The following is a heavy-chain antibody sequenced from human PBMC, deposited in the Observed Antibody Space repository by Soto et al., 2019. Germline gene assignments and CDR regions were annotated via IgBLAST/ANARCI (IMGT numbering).Heavy chain of an antibody. J-gene: IGHJ5*02. CDR3: ARERYSSGWYVFDP. CDR1: GGSVSSGSYY. V-gene: IGHV4-61*01. CDR2: IYYSGST. Sequence: QVQLQESGPGLLKPSETLSLTCTVSGGSVSSGSYYWSWIRQPPGKGLEWIGYIYYSGSTNYNPSLKSRVTISVDTSKNQFSLKLSSVTAADTAVYYCARERYSSGWYVFDPWGQGTLVTVSS. D-gene: IGHD6-19*01.